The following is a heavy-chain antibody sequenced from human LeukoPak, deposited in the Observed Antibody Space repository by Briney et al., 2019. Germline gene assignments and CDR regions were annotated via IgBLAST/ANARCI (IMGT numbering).Heavy chain of an antibody. D-gene: IGHD6-13*01. CDR2: ISWDGGST. CDR1: GFTFDDYA. J-gene: IGHJ6*02. V-gene: IGHV3-43D*03. CDR3: AKDFVPYSSSCRLDV. Sequence: GGSLRLSCAASGFTFDDYAMHWVRQAPGKGLEWVSLISWDGGSTYYADSVKGRFTISRDNSKNSLYLQMNSLRAEDTALYYCAKDFVPYSSSCRLDVWGQGTTVTVSS.